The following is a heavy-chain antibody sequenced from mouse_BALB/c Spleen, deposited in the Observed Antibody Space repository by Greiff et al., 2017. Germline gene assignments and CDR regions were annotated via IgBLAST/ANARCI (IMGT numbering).Heavy chain of an antibody. J-gene: IGHJ2*01. Sequence: EVQGVESGGGLVKPGGSLKLSCAASGFTFSSYAMSWVRQTPEKRLEWVASISSGGSTYYPDSVKGRFTISRDNARNILYLQMSSLRSEDTAMYYCARGGGYDYFDYWGQGTTLTVSS. CDR1: GFTFSSYA. CDR2: ISSGGST. D-gene: IGHD2-3*01. V-gene: IGHV5-6-5*01. CDR3: ARGGGYDYFDY.